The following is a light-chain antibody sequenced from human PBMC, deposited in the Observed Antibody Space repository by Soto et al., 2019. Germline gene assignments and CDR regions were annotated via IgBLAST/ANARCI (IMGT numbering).Light chain of an antibody. CDR1: QSVSSS. CDR3: QQSDSIPFT. J-gene: IGKJ2*01. V-gene: IGKV1-39*01. CDR2: AAS. Sequence: DIQMTQSPSSLSASVGDRVTITCRASQSVSSSLNWYQQTPGKAPKLLIYAASSLQSGVPSRFSVSGSGTDFTLTISSLQPEDFATYFCQQSDSIPFTFGRGTKLEIK.